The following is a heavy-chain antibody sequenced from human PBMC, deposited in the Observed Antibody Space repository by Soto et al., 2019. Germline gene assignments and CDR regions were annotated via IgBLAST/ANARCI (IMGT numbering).Heavy chain of an antibody. J-gene: IGHJ4*02. V-gene: IGHV2-5*02. CDR3: AHIVVAGLGYYFDY. CDR1: GFSLSSTRMA. CDR2: IYWDDDK. Sequence: QITLKESGPTLVKPTQTLTLTCTFSGFSLSSTRMAVGWIRQPPGKALEGLALIYWDDDKRYSPFLKSRLTITKDTSKSQVVLTMSNMDPVDTARFYCAHIVVAGLGYYFDYWGQGTLVTVSS. D-gene: IGHD6-19*01.